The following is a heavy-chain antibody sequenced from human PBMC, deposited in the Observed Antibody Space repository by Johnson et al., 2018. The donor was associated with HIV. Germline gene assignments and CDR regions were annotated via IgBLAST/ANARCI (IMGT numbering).Heavy chain of an antibody. D-gene: IGHD6-19*01. Sequence: QVQLVESGGGVVQPGRSLRLSCAASGFTFSYYAMHWVRQAPGKGLEWMAVISHDGSNRYYADSVKGRFTISRDNSKNTLYLQTNSLRGEDTAVSYCAGDREYGLAWGWALDIWGQGTMVTVSS. CDR2: ISHDGSNR. CDR3: AGDREYGLAWGWALDI. V-gene: IGHV3-30*04. CDR1: GFTFSYYA. J-gene: IGHJ3*02.